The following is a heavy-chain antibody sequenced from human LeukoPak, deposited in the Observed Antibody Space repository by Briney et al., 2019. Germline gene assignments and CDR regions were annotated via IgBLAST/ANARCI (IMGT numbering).Heavy chain of an antibody. CDR2: ISVGGAN. V-gene: IGHV4-59*01. D-gene: IGHD5-18*01. Sequence: SETLSLTCTVSGGSISTFYWNWIRQSPGKGLEWIGYISVGGANNYNPSLKSRVSISVDTSKNQFSLRLSSVTAADTALYYCARGYSYGYEDYWGQGTLVTVSS. CDR1: GGSISTFY. J-gene: IGHJ4*02. CDR3: ARGYSYGYEDY.